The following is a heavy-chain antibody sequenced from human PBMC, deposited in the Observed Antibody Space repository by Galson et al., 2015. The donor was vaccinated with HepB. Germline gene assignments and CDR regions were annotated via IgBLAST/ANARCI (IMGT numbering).Heavy chain of an antibody. CDR1: GFTFDDYT. Sequence: SLRLSCAASGFTFDDYTMHWVRQAPGKGLEWVSLISWDGGSTYYADSVKGRFTIPRDNSKNSLYLQMNSLRTEDTALYYCAKDQRGYSYGLDYWGQGTLVTVSS. V-gene: IGHV3-43*01. J-gene: IGHJ4*02. D-gene: IGHD5-18*01. CDR2: ISWDGGST. CDR3: AKDQRGYSYGLDY.